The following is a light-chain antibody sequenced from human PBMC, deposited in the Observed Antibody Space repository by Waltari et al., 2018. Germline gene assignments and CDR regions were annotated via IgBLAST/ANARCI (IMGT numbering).Light chain of an antibody. V-gene: IGKV3-20*01. Sequence: ELVLTQSPGTLSLSPGERATLACRASQSVGRFLAWYQQKPGQAPMLLIYQASNRATGIPDRFSGSGSGTDFSLTISRLEPEDFAVYYCQNHERLPATFGQGTKVEI. CDR1: QSVGRF. J-gene: IGKJ1*01. CDR3: QNHERLPAT. CDR2: QAS.